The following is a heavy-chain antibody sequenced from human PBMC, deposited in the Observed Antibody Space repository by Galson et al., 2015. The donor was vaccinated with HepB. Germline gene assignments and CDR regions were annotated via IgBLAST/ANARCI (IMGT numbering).Heavy chain of an antibody. V-gene: IGHV3-30-3*01. CDR2: ISYDGSNK. D-gene: IGHD1-26*01. CDR1: GFTFSSYA. CDR3: ARDQSGSDAFDI. J-gene: IGHJ3*02. Sequence: SLRLSCAASGFTFSSYAMHWVRQAPGKGLEWVAVISYDGSNKYYADSVKGRFTISRDNSKNTLYLQMNSLRAEDTAVYYCARDQSGSDAFDIWGQGTMVTVSS.